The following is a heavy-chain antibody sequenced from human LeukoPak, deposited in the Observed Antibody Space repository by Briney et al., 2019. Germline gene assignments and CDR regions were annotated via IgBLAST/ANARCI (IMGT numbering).Heavy chain of an antibody. CDR3: AADNVQQLN. J-gene: IGHJ4*02. CDR2: IVVGSGNT. V-gene: IGHV1-58*02. Sequence: GTSVKVSCKASGFTFTNSAMQWVRQARGQRLEWIGWIVVGSGNTNYAQKFQERVTITRDMSTSTAYMELSSLRFEDTAVYYCAADNVQQLNWGQGTLVTVSP. CDR1: GFTFTNSA. D-gene: IGHD6-13*01.